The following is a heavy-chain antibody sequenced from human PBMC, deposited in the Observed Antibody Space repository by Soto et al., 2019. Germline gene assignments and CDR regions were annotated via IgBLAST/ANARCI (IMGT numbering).Heavy chain of an antibody. CDR2: FDPEDGET. CDR3: ATEAGIRFLEWSKARDAFDI. D-gene: IGHD3-3*01. CDR1: GYTLAELS. Sequence: GASVKVSSKVSGYTLAELSMPWVRQAPGKGLEWMGGFDPEDGETIYAQKFQGRVTMTEDTSTDTAYMELSSLRSEDTAVYYCATEAGIRFLEWSKARDAFDIWGQGTMVTVSS. J-gene: IGHJ3*02. V-gene: IGHV1-24*01.